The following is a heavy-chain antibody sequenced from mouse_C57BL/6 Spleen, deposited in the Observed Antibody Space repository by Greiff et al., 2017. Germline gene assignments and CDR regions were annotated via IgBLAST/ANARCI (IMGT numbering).Heavy chain of an antibody. V-gene: IGHV5-17*01. CDR3: ARAHYYGSSWFAY. J-gene: IGHJ3*01. CDR1: GFTFSDYG. Sequence: EVKVEESGGGLVKPGGSLKLSCAASGFTFSDYGMHWVRQAPEKGLEWVAYISSGSSTIYYADTVKGRFTISRDNAKNTLFLQMTSLRSEDTAMYYCARAHYYGSSWFAYWGQGTLVTVSA. D-gene: IGHD1-1*01. CDR2: ISSGSSTI.